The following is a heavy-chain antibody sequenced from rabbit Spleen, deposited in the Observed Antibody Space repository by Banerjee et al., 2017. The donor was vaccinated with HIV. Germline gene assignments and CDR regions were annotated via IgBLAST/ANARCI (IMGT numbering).Heavy chain of an antibody. CDR3: ARDLDGVIGWNFGW. D-gene: IGHD1-1*01. Sequence: QSLEESGGGLVKPGGTLTLTCTASGFSFSSAYDSCWVRQAPGKGLEWIACNDGGSAGSSYYAPWAKGRFTISKTSSTTVTLQMPSLTAADTATYFCARDLDGVIGWNFGWWGPGTLVTVS. CDR2: NDGGSAGSS. CDR1: GFSFSSAYD. V-gene: IGHV1S40*01. J-gene: IGHJ4*01.